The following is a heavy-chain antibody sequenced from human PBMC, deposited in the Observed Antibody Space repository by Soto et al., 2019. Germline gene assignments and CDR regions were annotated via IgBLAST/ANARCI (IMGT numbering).Heavy chain of an antibody. J-gene: IGHJ4*02. V-gene: IGHV1-69*01. CDR2: IIPIFGTA. Sequence: QVQLVQSGAEVKKPGSSVKVSCKASGGTFSSYAISWVRQAPGQGLEWMGAIIPIFGTANYAQKFQGRVTITADESTSTAYMELSSLRSEDSAGYYCARALRPNYHIYHSDYWGQGTLVIVSS. CDR1: GGTFSSYA. CDR3: ARALRPNYHIYHSDY. D-gene: IGHD2-2*01.